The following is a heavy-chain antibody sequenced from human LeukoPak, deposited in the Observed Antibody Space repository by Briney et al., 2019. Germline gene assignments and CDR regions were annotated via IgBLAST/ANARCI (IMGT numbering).Heavy chain of an antibody. CDR2: FDPEDGET. Sequence: ASVKVSCKVSGYTLTELSMHWVRQAPGKGLEWMGGFDPEDGETIYAQKFQGRVTMTEDTSTDTAYMELSSLRSEDTAVYYCARDISYSSSPDAFDIWGQGTMVTVSS. V-gene: IGHV1-24*01. J-gene: IGHJ3*02. CDR1: GYTLTELS. D-gene: IGHD6-6*01. CDR3: ARDISYSSSPDAFDI.